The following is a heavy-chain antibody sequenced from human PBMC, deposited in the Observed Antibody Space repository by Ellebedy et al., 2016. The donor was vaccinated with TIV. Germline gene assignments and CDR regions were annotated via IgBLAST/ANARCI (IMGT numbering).Heavy chain of an antibody. CDR3: VRVTIFGGEFHF. CDR2: ISGYSGNK. Sequence: AASVKVSCKASGGTFSRHVISWVRQAPGQGLEWMGWISGYSGNKNFAQNVQDRITLTTDTFTNTAYMELRSLRSDDTAVYYCVRVTIFGGEFHFWGQGTQVIVSS. CDR1: GGTFSRHV. D-gene: IGHD3-3*01. V-gene: IGHV1-18*01. J-gene: IGHJ4*02.